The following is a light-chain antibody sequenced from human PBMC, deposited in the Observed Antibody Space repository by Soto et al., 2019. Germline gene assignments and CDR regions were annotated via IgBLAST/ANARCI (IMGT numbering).Light chain of an antibody. CDR1: SSNIGAGYD. CDR2: GNG. Sequence: QSVLTQPPSVSGAPGQRVTISCTGSSSNIGAGYDVHWYQQLPGTAPKLIIFGNGNRPSGVPDRFSGYKSDTSASLAITGIQAADEADYYCQTYDSSLSGFFVFGNGTKVTVL. V-gene: IGLV1-40*01. CDR3: QTYDSSLSGFFV. J-gene: IGLJ1*01.